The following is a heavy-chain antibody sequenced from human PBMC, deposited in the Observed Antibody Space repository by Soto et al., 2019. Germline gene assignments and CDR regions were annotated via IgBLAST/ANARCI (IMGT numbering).Heavy chain of an antibody. J-gene: IGHJ5*02. D-gene: IGHD6-13*01. CDR1: GYTFTSYV. CDR3: ARGYSSSWLPGNNWFDP. Sequence: ASVKVSCKASGYTFTSYVINWVRQDTGQGLEWMGWMNPNSGNTGYAQKFQGRVTMTRNTSISTAYMELSSLRSEDTAVYYCARGYSSSWLPGNNWFDPWGQGTLVTVSS. V-gene: IGHV1-8*01. CDR2: MNPNSGNT.